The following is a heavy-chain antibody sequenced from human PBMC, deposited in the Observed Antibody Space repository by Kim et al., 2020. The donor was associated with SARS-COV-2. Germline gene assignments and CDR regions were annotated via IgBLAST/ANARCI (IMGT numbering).Heavy chain of an antibody. CDR3: AKDIGGVLLWFGVSYYYYGMDV. D-gene: IGHD3-10*01. CDR2: ISGDGGST. CDR1: GFTFDDYA. J-gene: IGHJ6*02. V-gene: IGHV3-43*02. Sequence: GGSLRLSCAASGFTFDDYAMHWVRQAPGKGLEWVSLISGDGGSTYYADSVKGRFTISRDNSKNSLYLQMNSLRTEDTALYYCAKDIGGVLLWFGVSYYYYGMDVWGQGTTVTVSS.